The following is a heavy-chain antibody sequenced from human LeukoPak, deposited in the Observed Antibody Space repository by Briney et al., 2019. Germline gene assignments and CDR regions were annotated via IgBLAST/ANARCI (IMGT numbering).Heavy chain of an antibody. CDR2: IKQDGNEK. J-gene: IGHJ4*02. D-gene: IGHD1-14*01. CDR3: ARSGAGSDY. CDR1: GFTFRTYW. V-gene: IGHV3-7*01. Sequence: GGSLRLSCAASGFTFRTYWMSWVRQAPGKGLEWVANIKQDGNEKYYVDSVKGRFTISRDNAKNSLYLQMNSLRAEDTAVYYCARSGAGSDYWGQGTLVTVSS.